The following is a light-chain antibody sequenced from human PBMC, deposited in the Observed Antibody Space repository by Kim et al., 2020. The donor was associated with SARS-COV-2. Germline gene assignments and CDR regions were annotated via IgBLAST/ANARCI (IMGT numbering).Light chain of an antibody. CDR3: HQYYSFPCT. CDR2: KTS. Sequence: SASAGDRVNITCRDSQNISDWLAWYQQKSGKAPNLLIYKTSTLESGVPSRFSGSGSGTEFTLTISSLQPEDFATYYCHQYYSFPCTFGQGTKLEIK. CDR1: QNISDW. J-gene: IGKJ2*02. V-gene: IGKV1-5*03.